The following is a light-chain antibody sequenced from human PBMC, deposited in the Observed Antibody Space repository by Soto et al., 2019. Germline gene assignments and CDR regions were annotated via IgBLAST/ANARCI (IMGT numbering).Light chain of an antibody. CDR3: HQYGSSRT. CDR2: GAS. V-gene: IGKV3-20*01. CDR1: QSVSSSY. J-gene: IGKJ1*01. Sequence: EIVLRLSPCTLSLSPGERATLSCRASQSVSSSYLAWYQQTPGQAPRLLIYGASSRATGIPDRFSGSGSGTDFTLTSSRLEPEDYPVYYCHQYGSSRTFCQGTKVDIK.